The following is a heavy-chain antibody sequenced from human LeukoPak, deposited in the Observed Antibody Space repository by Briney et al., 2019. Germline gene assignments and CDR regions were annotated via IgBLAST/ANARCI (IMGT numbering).Heavy chain of an antibody. J-gene: IGHJ4*02. Sequence: GGSLRLSCAASGFTFSSNYMSWVRQAPGKGLEWVSVIYSGGSTYYADSVKGRFTISRDNSKNTLYLQMNSLRAEDTAVYYCAKDQDPYYYDSSGYYGYWGQGTLVTVSS. V-gene: IGHV3-53*05. CDR2: IYSGGST. CDR3: AKDQDPYYYDSSGYYGY. CDR1: GFTFSSNY. D-gene: IGHD3-22*01.